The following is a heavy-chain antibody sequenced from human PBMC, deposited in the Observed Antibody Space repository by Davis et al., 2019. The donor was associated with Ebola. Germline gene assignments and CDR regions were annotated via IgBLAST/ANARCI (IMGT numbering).Heavy chain of an antibody. V-gene: IGHV1-2*06. J-gene: IGHJ6*04. CDR3: ARLSNPFYSYGMDV. CDR2: INPYSSGT. Sequence: ASVKVSCKPSGYSFTGYFIHWVRQAPGQGLEWMGRINPYSSGTNYAQKFQGRVTMTRDTSISTAYMELSRLRSDDTAVYYCARLSNPFYSYGMDVWGKGTTVTVSS. D-gene: IGHD4-11*01. CDR1: GYSFTGYF.